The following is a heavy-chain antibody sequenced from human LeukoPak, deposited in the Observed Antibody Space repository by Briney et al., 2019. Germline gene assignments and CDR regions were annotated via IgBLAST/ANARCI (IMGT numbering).Heavy chain of an antibody. CDR1: GGSISSYY. CDR3: ARAGGYCGRISCPYYFDY. CDR2: IYYSGST. J-gene: IGHJ4*02. V-gene: IGHV4-59*01. D-gene: IGHD2-15*01. Sequence: SETLSLTCTVSGGSISSYYWSWLRQPPGKGLEWIGYIYYSGSTNYNPSLKSRVTISVDTSKNQFSLRLSSVTAEDTAVYYCARAGGYCGRISCPYYFDYWGQGSLVAVSS.